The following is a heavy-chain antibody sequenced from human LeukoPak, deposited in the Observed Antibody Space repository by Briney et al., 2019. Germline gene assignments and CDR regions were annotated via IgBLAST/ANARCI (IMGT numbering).Heavy chain of an antibody. V-gene: IGHV4-34*01. Sequence: SETLSLTCAVYGGSFSGYYWSWIRQPPGKGLEWIGEINHSGSTNYNPSLKSRVTISVDTSKNQFSLKLSSVTAADTAVYYCARAPITMIVASPSYRRGWFDPWGQGTLVTVSS. CDR3: ARAPITMIVASPSYRRGWFDP. CDR2: INHSGST. CDR1: GGSFSGYY. J-gene: IGHJ5*02. D-gene: IGHD3-22*01.